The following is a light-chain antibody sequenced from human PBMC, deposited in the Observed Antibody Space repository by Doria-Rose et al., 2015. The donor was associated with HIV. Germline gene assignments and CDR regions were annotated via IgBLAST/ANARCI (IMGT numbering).Light chain of an antibody. CDR3: QQYGYSPLYS. V-gene: IGKV3-20*01. Sequence: TQSPGTLSLSPGERATLSCRASQSVYSSQLHWYQQKPGQAPRLLIYGASSRAADIPDRFSGSGSGTDFTLTISRLEPEDFAMYYCQQYGYSPLYSFGQGTKLEI. CDR1: QSVYSSQ. CDR2: GAS. J-gene: IGKJ2*01.